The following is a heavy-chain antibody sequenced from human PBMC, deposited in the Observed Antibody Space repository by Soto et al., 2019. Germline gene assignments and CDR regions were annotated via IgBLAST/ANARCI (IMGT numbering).Heavy chain of an antibody. Sequence: ASVKVSCKASGYTFTSYAMHRVRQAPGQRLEWMGWINAGNGNTKYSQKFQGRVTITRDTSASTAYMELSSLRSEDTAVYYCARDLQLERKNWFDPWGQGTLVTVSS. D-gene: IGHD1-1*01. CDR2: INAGNGNT. V-gene: IGHV1-3*01. CDR1: GYTFTSYA. J-gene: IGHJ5*02. CDR3: ARDLQLERKNWFDP.